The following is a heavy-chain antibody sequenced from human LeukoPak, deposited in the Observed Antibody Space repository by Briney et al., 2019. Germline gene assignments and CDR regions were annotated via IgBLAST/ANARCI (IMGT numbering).Heavy chain of an antibody. CDR3: TTDHGVATIVKNYYYYMDV. CDR2: IRSKTDGGTT. Sequence: GGSLRLSCAASGFTFSNAWMSWVRQAPGKGLEWVGRIRSKTDGGTTDYAAPVKGRFTISRDDSKNTLYLQMNSQKTEDIAVYYCTTDHGVATIVKNYYYYMDVWGKGTTVTVSS. CDR1: GFTFSNAW. D-gene: IGHD5-12*01. J-gene: IGHJ6*03. V-gene: IGHV3-15*01.